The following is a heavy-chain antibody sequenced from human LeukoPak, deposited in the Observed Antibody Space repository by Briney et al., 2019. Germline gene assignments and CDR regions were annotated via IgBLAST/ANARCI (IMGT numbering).Heavy chain of an antibody. CDR3: ARATGESSYDFWSGYPYYFDY. CDR1: GYTFTSYG. V-gene: IGHV1-69*04. CDR2: IIPILGIA. D-gene: IGHD3-3*01. J-gene: IGHJ4*02. Sequence: PVKVSCKASGYTFTSYGISWVRQAPGQGLEWMGRIIPILGIANYAQKFQGRVTITADKSTSTAYMELSSLRSEDTAVYYCARATGESSYDFWSGYPYYFDYWGQGTLVTVSS.